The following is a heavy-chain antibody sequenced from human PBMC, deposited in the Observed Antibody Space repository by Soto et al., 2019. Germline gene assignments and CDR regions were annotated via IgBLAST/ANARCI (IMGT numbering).Heavy chain of an antibody. CDR2: IKSKTDGGTT. Sequence: PGGSLRLSCAASGFTFSNAWMSWVRQAPGKGLEWVGRIKSKTDGGTTDYAAPVKGRFTISRDDSKNTLYLQMNSLKTEDTAVYYCTTALAGTIRGYMGYYYYYYMDVWGKGTTVTVSS. CDR1: GFTFSNAW. D-gene: IGHD1-7*01. J-gene: IGHJ6*03. CDR3: TTALAGTIRGYMGYYYYYYMDV. V-gene: IGHV3-15*01.